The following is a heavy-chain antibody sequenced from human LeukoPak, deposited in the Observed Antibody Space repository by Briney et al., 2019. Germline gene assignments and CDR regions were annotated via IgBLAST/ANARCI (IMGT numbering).Heavy chain of an antibody. CDR1: GYTFTDYY. D-gene: IGHD2-21*01. CDR3: ASTYSATAEYFQH. Sequence: ASVRVSCEASGYTFTDYYMHWVRQAPGHGLEWMGWINPNNGATNYGQNFQGRVTMTSDTSISTAYMELTRLTSDDTAVYYCASTYSATAEYFQHWGQGTLLTVSS. J-gene: IGHJ1*01. V-gene: IGHV1-2*02. CDR2: INPNNGAT.